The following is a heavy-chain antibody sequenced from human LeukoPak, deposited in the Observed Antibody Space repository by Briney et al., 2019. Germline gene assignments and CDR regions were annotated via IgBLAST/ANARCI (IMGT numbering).Heavy chain of an antibody. J-gene: IGHJ4*02. Sequence: PGGSLRLSCAASGFTVSSDYMSWVRQAPGKGLEWVSVIYSGGNTYYADSVRGRFTISRDNSKNTLYLQMNSLRAEDTAVYYCARDGLSYDILTGYYHDYWGQGTLVTVSS. D-gene: IGHD3-9*01. CDR1: GFTVSSDY. V-gene: IGHV3-66*01. CDR2: IYSGGNT. CDR3: ARDGLSYDILTGYYHDY.